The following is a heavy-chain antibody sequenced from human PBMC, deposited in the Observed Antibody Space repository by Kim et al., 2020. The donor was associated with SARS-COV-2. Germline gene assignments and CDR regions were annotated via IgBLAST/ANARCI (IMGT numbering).Heavy chain of an antibody. CDR3: ATAFPITMGRGVIRNYYYYYGMDV. Sequence: ASVKVSCKVSGYTLTELSMHWVRQAPGKGLEWMGGFDPEDGETIYAQKFQGRVTMTEDTSTDTDYMELSSLRSEDTAVYYCATAFPITMGRGVIRNYYYYYGMDVWGQGTTVTVSS. CDR1: GYTLTELS. CDR2: FDPEDGET. J-gene: IGHJ6*02. V-gene: IGHV1-24*01. D-gene: IGHD3-10*01.